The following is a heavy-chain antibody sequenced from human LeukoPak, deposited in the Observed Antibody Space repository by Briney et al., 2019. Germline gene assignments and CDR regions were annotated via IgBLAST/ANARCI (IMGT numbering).Heavy chain of an antibody. Sequence: GGSLRLSCAASGFTISSIWMSWVRQAPGKGLEWVANIKQDGSEKYYVDSVEGRFTISRDNAKIPLFLQMNSLRAEDTAVYYCARYCSGGSCLFYYYGMDVWGQGTTVAVSS. CDR1: GFTISSIW. CDR3: ARYCSGGSCLFYYYGMDV. CDR2: IKQDGSEK. D-gene: IGHD2-15*01. J-gene: IGHJ6*02. V-gene: IGHV3-7*01.